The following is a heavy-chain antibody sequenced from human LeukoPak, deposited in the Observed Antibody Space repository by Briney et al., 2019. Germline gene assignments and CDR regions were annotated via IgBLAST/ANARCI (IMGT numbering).Heavy chain of an antibody. V-gene: IGHV3-23*01. D-gene: IGHD2-2*01. CDR1: GFTFSSYA. CDR3: AKDGGPQYCSSTSCYWSGYGHAFDI. J-gene: IGHJ3*02. Sequence: GGSLRLSCAASGFTFSSYAMSWVRQAPGKGLEWVSAISGSGGSTYYADSVKGRFTISRDNSKNTLYLQMNSLRAEDTAVYYCAKDGGPQYCSSTSCYWSGYGHAFDIWGQGTMVTVSS. CDR2: ISGSGGST.